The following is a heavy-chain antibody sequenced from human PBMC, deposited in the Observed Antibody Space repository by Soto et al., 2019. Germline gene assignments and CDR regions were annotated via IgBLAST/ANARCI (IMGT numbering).Heavy chain of an antibody. V-gene: IGHV4-30-2*01. CDR2: IYHSWST. CDR3: AAGGGLPRYS. CDR1: GGSISSGGYS. J-gene: IGHJ4*02. D-gene: IGHD5-12*01. Sequence: QLQLQESGSGLVKPSQTLSLTCAVSGGSISSGGYSWSWIRQPPGKGLEWIGYIYHSWSTYYNPSLKGRVTISVDRYKNQFSLKLSSVTAADTAVYYCAAGGGLPRYSWGQGTLVTVSS.